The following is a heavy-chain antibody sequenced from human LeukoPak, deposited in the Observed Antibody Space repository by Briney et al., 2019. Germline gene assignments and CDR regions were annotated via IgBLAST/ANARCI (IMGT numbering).Heavy chain of an antibody. V-gene: IGHV3-30*02. Sequence: GGSLRLSCAASRFTFSNYGMHWVRQAPGKGLEWVAFIRYDGSNKYNADSVKGRFTISRDNSKNTLYLQMNSLRAEDTAVYYCAKGYFDGSSYYFDYWGQGTLVTVSS. CDR3: AKGYFDGSSYYFDY. CDR2: IRYDGSNK. CDR1: RFTFSNYG. J-gene: IGHJ4*02. D-gene: IGHD3-22*01.